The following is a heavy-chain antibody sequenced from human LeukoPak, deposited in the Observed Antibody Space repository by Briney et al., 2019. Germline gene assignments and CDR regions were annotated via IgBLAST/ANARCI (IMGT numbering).Heavy chain of an antibody. CDR3: ARDPTPVLLWFGELLSAFDY. Sequence: SETLSLTCTVSGYSISSGYYWGWIRQPPGKGLEWIGSIYHSGSTYYNPSLKSRVTISVDTSKNQFSLKLSSVTAADTAVYYCARDPTPVLLWFGELLSAFDYWGQGTLVTVSS. D-gene: IGHD3-10*01. CDR1: GYSISSGYY. V-gene: IGHV4-38-2*02. J-gene: IGHJ4*02. CDR2: IYHSGST.